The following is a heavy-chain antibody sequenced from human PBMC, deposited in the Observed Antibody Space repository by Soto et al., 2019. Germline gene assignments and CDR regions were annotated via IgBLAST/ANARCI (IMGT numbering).Heavy chain of an antibody. J-gene: IGHJ4*02. D-gene: IGHD4-17*01. V-gene: IGHV1-69*02. CDR3: ARVGEVTTLHY. CDR2: IIPILGIA. CDR1: GGTFSSYT. Sequence: QVQLVQSGAEVKKPGSSVKVSCKASGGTFSSYTISWVRQAPGQGLEWMGRIIPILGIANYAQKFQGRVTITADKSTSTAYMERSSLRSEDTAVYYCARVGEVTTLHYWGQGTLVTVSS.